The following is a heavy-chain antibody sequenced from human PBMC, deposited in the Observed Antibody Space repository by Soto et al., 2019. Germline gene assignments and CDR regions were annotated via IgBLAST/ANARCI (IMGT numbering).Heavy chain of an antibody. V-gene: IGHV4-39*01. CDR2: IQYRGST. D-gene: IGHD4-17*01. Sequence: PSETLSLTCTVSDDSITSGAYYWGLIRQPPGKGLEWIGTIQYRGSTYYNPSLKSRVTMSLDTSKNQYSLRLSSVTAADTAVFYCARLDGDTGNWFDPWGQGTLVTVSS. CDR1: DDSITSGAYY. CDR3: ARLDGDTGNWFDP. J-gene: IGHJ5*02.